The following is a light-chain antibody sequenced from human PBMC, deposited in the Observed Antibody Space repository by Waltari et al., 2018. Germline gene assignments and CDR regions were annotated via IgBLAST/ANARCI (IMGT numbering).Light chain of an antibody. J-gene: IGKJ1*01. V-gene: IGKV3-20*01. CDR3: HQYHNSPQT. Sequence: EIELTQSPGTLSLSPGDRATLSCRASHSVNSAYLAWYQQKRGQAPRLLSYGTSTRATGISERFSGSGSGTDFILTISRLEPEDFAIYYCHQYHNSPQTFGQGTKVEI. CDR2: GTS. CDR1: HSVNSAY.